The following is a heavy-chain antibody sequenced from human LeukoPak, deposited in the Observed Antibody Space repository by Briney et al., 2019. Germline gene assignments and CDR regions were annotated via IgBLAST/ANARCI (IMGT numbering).Heavy chain of an antibody. CDR3: AKQLGDGGADAFDI. J-gene: IGHJ3*02. D-gene: IGHD5-24*01. V-gene: IGHV3-23*01. CDR2: LRGSVSAI. Sequence: GGSLRLSCAASGFTFSSYSMNWVRQAPGKGLEWVSTLRGSVSAIYYADPVKGRFTFSRDNSKNTLYLQMNSLRADDTAVYYCAKQLGDGGADAFDIWGQGTMVTVSS. CDR1: GFTFSSYS.